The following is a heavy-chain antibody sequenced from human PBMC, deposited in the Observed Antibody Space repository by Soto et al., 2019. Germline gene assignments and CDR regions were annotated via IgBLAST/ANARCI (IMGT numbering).Heavy chain of an antibody. CDR2: IYHSGNT. D-gene: IGHD2-2*01. CDR1: GGSISSSNW. CDR3: ARVVGGYHYGMDV. J-gene: IGHJ6*02. V-gene: IGHV4-4*02. Sequence: QVQLQESGPGLVKPSGTLSLTCAVSGGSISSSNWWSWVRQPPGKGLEWIGEIYHSGNTNYNPSLKRRVTTSVDKSKTQFSLQLSCVTAADTAVYYCARVVGGYHYGMDVWGQGTTVTVSS.